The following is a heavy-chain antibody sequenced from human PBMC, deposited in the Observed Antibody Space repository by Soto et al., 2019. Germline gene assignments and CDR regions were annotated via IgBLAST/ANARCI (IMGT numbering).Heavy chain of an antibody. J-gene: IGHJ3*02. V-gene: IGHV1-46*03. Sequence: ASVKVSCKASGYTFTSYYMHWVRQAPGQGLEWMGIINPSGGTTRFTQRFQGRVTMSRDTSTSTVYMELSSLTSEDTAVYYCARSGIQMYSSSWFYDAFDIWGQGTVVTVSS. CDR3: ARSGIQMYSSSWFYDAFDI. CDR2: INPSGGTT. CDR1: GYTFTSYY. D-gene: IGHD6-13*01.